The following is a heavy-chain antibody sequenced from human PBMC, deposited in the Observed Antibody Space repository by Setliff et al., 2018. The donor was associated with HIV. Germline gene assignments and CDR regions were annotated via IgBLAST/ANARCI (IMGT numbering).Heavy chain of an antibody. CDR1: GGSISSSSYY. J-gene: IGHJ4*02. D-gene: IGHD6-19*01. V-gene: IGHV4-39*07. CDR3: ASTGYSSGWSFDY. Sequence: PSETLSLTCTVSGGSISSSSYYWGWIRQPPGKGLEWIGSIYYSGSTYYNPSLKGRVTISVDTSKNQFSLKLSSVTAADTAVYYCASTGYSSGWSFDYWGQGTLVTVSS. CDR2: IYYSGST.